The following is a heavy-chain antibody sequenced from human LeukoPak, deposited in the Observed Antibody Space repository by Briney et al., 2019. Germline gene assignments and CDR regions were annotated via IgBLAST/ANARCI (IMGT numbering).Heavy chain of an antibody. V-gene: IGHV3-74*01. D-gene: IGHD4-17*01. Sequence: GGSLRLSCAASGFTFSNYWMYWVRHAPGKGLVWVSRINRDGRSTSHADSVKGRFTISRDNAKNTLYLQMNSLRAEDTAVYYCARDPAGTVTTGYWGQGTLVTVSS. CDR2: INRDGRST. J-gene: IGHJ4*02. CDR3: ARDPAGTVTTGY. CDR1: GFTFSNYW.